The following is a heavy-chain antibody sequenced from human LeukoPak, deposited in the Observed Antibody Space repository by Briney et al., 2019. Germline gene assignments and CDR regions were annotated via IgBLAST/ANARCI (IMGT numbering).Heavy chain of an antibody. CDR1: GFTFSSYG. CDR3: AREFPYYYDTSGYYVDY. D-gene: IGHD3-22*01. CDR2: IKQDGSEK. Sequence: AGGSLRLSCAASGFTFSSYGMSWVRQAPGKGLEWVANIKQDGSEKYYVDSVKGRFTISRDNAKNSLYLQMNSLRAEDTAVYYCAREFPYYYDTSGYYVDYWGQGTLVTVSS. J-gene: IGHJ4*02. V-gene: IGHV3-7*01.